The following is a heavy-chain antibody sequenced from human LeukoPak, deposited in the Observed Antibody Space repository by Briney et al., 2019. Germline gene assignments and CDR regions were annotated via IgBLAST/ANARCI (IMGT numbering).Heavy chain of an antibody. Sequence: SETLSLTCTVSGGFIASYSWSWIWQPAGKGLEWIGRIYTSGGSDYNPSLKSRVTMSLDTSKNQFHLKMTSVTAADTAVYYCARGPSGYYYGWGQGILVTVSS. CDR3: ARGPSGYYYG. CDR2: IYTSGGS. J-gene: IGHJ4*02. V-gene: IGHV4-4*07. CDR1: GGFIASYS. D-gene: IGHD3-22*01.